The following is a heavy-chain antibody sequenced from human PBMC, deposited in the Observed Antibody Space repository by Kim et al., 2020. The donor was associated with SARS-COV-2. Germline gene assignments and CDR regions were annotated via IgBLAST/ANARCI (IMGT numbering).Heavy chain of an antibody. CDR3: AKDHESSGWPTFDY. V-gene: IGHV3-23*01. D-gene: IGHD3-22*01. J-gene: IGHJ4*02. Sequence: YADSVKGRFTVSRDNAKNTLYLQMDSRRVEETALYYCAKDHESSGWPTFDYWGQGVLVTVSS.